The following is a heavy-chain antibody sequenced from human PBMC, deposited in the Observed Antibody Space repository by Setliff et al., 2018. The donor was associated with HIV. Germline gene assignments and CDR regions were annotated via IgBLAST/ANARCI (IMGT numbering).Heavy chain of an antibody. CDR3: VKAVAAPSWFDP. CDR2: IYYTGST. CDR1: NASISSGGFY. J-gene: IGHJ5*02. D-gene: IGHD2-15*01. Sequence: SETLSLTCTVSNASISSGGFYWSWVRQHPGKGLEWIGYIYYTGSTYYNPSLKSRVSISVDTSKNQFSLKLTSVTAADTAVYYCVKAVAAPSWFDPWGQGTLVTVSS. V-gene: IGHV4-31*03.